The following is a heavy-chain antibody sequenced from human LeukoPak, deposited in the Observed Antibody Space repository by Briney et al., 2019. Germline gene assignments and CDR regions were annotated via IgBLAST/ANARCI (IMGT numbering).Heavy chain of an antibody. D-gene: IGHD2/OR15-2a*01. CDR1: GYTFTSYY. CDR3: ARHRWLAKKYTTYYFDY. V-gene: IGHV1-46*01. CDR2: INPSGGST. Sequence: ASVKVSCKASGYTFTSYYMHWVRQAPGQGLEWMGIINPSGGSTSYAQKFQGRVTMTRDTSTSTVYMELSSLRSEDTAVYYCARHRWLAKKYTTYYFDYWGQGTLVTVSS. J-gene: IGHJ4*02.